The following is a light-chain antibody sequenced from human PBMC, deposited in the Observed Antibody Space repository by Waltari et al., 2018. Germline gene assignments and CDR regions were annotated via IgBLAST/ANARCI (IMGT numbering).Light chain of an antibody. CDR1: QDITTY. J-gene: IGKJ3*01. Sequence: DIQMTQSPSSLSASVGDRVTIACQASQDITTYLNWYQHMPGKVPKLLIYDASSLESGVPSRFSGSGSGTDFTFTISSLQPEDIATYYCQQYDNPPFTFGPGTKVDI. CDR2: DAS. CDR3: QQYDNPPFT. V-gene: IGKV1-33*01.